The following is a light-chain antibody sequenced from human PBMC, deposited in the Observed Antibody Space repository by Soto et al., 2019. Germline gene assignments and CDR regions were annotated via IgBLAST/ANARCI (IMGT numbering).Light chain of an antibody. CDR3: FSFTTDWTHV. J-gene: IGLJ1*01. CDR1: SSDIGAYNY. CDR2: EVS. V-gene: IGLV2-14*01. Sequence: QSALTQPASVSGSPGQSITISCTGSSSDIGAYNYVSWFQQYPGKAPKLIISEVSNRPSGVSNRFSGSKSGTAASLTISGLQTEDEADYFCFSFTTDWTHVFGTGTKVNV.